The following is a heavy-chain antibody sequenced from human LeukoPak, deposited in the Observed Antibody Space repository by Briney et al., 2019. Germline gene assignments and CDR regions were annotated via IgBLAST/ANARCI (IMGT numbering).Heavy chain of an antibody. CDR2: FNPNSGGT. J-gene: IGHJ5*02. Sequence: ASVKVSCKASGYTFTGYYMHWVRQAPGQGLEWMGWFNPNSGGTNYAQKFQGWVTMTRDTSISTAYMELSRLRSDDTAVYYCARASAVADNWFDPWGQGTLVTVSS. D-gene: IGHD6-19*01. V-gene: IGHV1-2*04. CDR1: GYTFTGYY. CDR3: ARASAVADNWFDP.